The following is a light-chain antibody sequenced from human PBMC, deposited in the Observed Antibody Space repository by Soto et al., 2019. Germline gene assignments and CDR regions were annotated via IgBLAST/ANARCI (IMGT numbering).Light chain of an antibody. Sequence: KPGKAPKLLIYAASSLLNGVPSRFSGSGSGTDFTLTISRLEPEDFAVYYCQQYGSSPATFGQGTRLEIK. J-gene: IGKJ5*01. CDR3: QQYGSSPAT. V-gene: IGKV1-16*01. CDR2: AAS.